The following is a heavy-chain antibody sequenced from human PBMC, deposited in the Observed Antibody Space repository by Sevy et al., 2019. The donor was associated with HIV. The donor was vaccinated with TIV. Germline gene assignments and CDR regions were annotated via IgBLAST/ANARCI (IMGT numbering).Heavy chain of an antibody. J-gene: IGHJ4*02. CDR3: ATHAGIAAAGRVFDY. Sequence: GSLRLSCAASGFTFSDHYMEWVRQAPGKGLEWVGRTRNKANSYTTEYAASVRGRFTISRDDSKNSLYLQMNSLKTEDTAVYYCATHAGIAAAGRVFDYWGQGTLVTVSS. CDR1: GFTFSDHY. V-gene: IGHV3-72*01. D-gene: IGHD6-13*01. CDR2: TRNKANSYTT.